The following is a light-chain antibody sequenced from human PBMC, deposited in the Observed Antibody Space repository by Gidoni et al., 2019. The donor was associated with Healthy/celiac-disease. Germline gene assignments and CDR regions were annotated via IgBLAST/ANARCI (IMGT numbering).Light chain of an antibody. CDR3: SSYTSSASGV. CDR1: SSDVGGYNY. J-gene: IGLJ3*02. CDR2: EVS. Sequence: QSALTQPASVSGSPGQSLTIACTRTSSDVGGYNYVSWSQQHPGKAPKLMIYEVSKRPSGVSKRFSGSKSGNTASLTIAGLQADDAADYYCSSYTSSASGVFGGGTKLTVL. V-gene: IGLV2-14*01.